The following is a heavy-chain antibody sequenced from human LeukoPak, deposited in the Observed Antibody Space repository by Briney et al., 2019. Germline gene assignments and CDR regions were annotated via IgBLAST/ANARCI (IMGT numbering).Heavy chain of an antibody. CDR3: ARDDGSYGAAFDY. Sequence: PSETLSLTCTVSGGSISSYYWSWIRQPPGKGLEWIGYIYYSGNTNYNPSLKSRVTISVDTSKNQFSLKLSSVTAADTAVYYCARDDGSYGAAFDYWGQGTLVTVSS. CDR1: GGSISSYY. D-gene: IGHD1-26*01. J-gene: IGHJ4*02. V-gene: IGHV4-59*01. CDR2: IYYSGNT.